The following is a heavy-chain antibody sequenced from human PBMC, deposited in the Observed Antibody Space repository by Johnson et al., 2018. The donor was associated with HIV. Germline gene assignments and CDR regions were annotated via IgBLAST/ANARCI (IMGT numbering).Heavy chain of an antibody. Sequence: QVQLVESGGGGVQPGRSLRLSCAASGFTFSSYGMHWVRQAPGKGLEWVAVIWYDGSNKYYADSVKGRFTISRDNSKNTLYLQMNSLRAEDTAVYYCARGVLAFDIWGQGTMVTVSS. CDR2: IWYDGSNK. V-gene: IGHV3-33*08. CDR1: GFTFSSYG. CDR3: ARGVLAFDI. D-gene: IGHD5/OR15-5a*01. J-gene: IGHJ3*02.